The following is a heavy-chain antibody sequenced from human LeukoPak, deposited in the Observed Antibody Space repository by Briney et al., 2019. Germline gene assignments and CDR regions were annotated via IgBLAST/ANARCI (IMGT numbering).Heavy chain of an antibody. D-gene: IGHD5-24*01. CDR2: ISSSSSYI. CDR3: ARDRRGREMATLTHFDV. V-gene: IGHV3-21*01. J-gene: IGHJ3*01. CDR1: GFTFSSYS. Sequence: GGSLRLSCAASGFTFSSYSMNWVRQAPGKGLEWVSSISSSSSYIYYADSVKGRFTISRDNAKNSLYLQMNSLRAEDTAVYYCARDRRGREMATLTHFDVWGQGTMVTVSS.